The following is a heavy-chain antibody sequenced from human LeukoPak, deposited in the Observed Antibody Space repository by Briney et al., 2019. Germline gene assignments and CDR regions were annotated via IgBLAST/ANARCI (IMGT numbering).Heavy chain of an antibody. Sequence: PGGPLRLSCAASGFTFSSYAMSWVRQAPGKGLEWFSAISGSGGSTYYADSVKGRFTISRDNSKNTLYLQMNSLRAEDTAVYYCAKGPYYYDSSGYYLDAFDIWGQGTMVTVSS. V-gene: IGHV3-23*01. D-gene: IGHD3-22*01. CDR3: AKGPYYYDSSGYYLDAFDI. CDR2: ISGSGGST. J-gene: IGHJ3*02. CDR1: GFTFSSYA.